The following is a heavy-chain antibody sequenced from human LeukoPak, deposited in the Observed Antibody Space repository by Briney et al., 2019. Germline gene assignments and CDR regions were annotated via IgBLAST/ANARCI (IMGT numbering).Heavy chain of an antibody. CDR2: ISGSGGST. CDR1: GFTFSSYA. V-gene: IGHV3-23*01. CDR3: AKSSDYDILTGYYPGYYGMDV. J-gene: IGHJ6*02. D-gene: IGHD3-9*01. Sequence: GGSLRLSCAASGFTFSSYAMSWVRQAPGKGLEWVSAISGSGGSTYYADSVKGRFTISRDNSKNTLYLQMNSLRAEDTAVYYCAKSSDYDILTGYYPGYYGMDVWGQGTTVTVSS.